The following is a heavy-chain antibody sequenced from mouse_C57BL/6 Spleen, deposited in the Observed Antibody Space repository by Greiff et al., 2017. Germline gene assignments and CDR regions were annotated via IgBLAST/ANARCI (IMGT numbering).Heavy chain of an antibody. CDR2: IWGGGST. CDR3: ARDYGSRYYAMDY. CDR1: GFSLTSYG. V-gene: IGHV2-2*01. D-gene: IGHD1-1*01. Sequence: QVQLQQSGPGLVQPSQSLSITCTVSGFSLTSYGVHWVRQSPGKGLEWLGVIWGGGSTDYNAAFISRLSISKDNSKSQVFFKMNSLQADDTAIYYCARDYGSRYYAMDYWGQGTSVTVSS. J-gene: IGHJ4*01.